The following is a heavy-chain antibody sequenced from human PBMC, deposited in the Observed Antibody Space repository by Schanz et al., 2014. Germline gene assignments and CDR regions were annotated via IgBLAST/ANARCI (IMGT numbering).Heavy chain of an antibody. V-gene: IGHV3-30*18. Sequence: QVQLVESGGGLVKPGGSLRLSCAASGFTFSSYGMHWVRQAPGKGLEWVAIISLDGSNQYYADSVKGRFTISRDNSKNTLYLQMNSLRAEDTAVYYCAKDRDDSSAYYLDYWGQGTLVTVSP. CDR1: GFTFSSYG. CDR2: ISLDGSNQ. CDR3: AKDRDDSSAYYLDY. J-gene: IGHJ4*02. D-gene: IGHD3-22*01.